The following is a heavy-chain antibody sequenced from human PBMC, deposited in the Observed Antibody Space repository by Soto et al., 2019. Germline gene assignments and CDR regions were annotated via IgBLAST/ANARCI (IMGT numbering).Heavy chain of an antibody. J-gene: IGHJ4*02. V-gene: IGHV1-18*01. Sequence: QVQLVQSGAEVKKPGASVKVSCKASGYTFSSYGISWVRQAPGQGLEWMGWISAYNGNTNYAQKLQGRVTMTTDTSTSTAYMELRSLRSDDTAVYYCARDRKGDYYGSGSYYLNWGQGTLVTVSS. CDR1: GYTFSSYG. CDR2: ISAYNGNT. D-gene: IGHD3-10*01. CDR3: ARDRKGDYYGSGSYYLN.